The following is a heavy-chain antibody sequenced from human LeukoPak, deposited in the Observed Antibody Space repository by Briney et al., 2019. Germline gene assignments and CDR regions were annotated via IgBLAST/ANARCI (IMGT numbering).Heavy chain of an antibody. CDR2: IIAILDTA. CDR1: GGSFSDYS. Sequence: SVKVSCKASGGSFSDYSISWVRQAPRQGVEWMGRIIAILDTAHYAQKFQGSFTITADKSTTTVYMELSSLRSDDTAVYYCVRSGYDYDWFDPWGQGTLVTVSS. CDR3: VRSGYDYDWFDP. J-gene: IGHJ5*02. D-gene: IGHD5-12*01. V-gene: IGHV1-69*08.